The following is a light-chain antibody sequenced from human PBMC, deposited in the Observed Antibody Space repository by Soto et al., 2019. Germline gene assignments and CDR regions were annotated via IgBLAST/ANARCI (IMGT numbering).Light chain of an antibody. CDR3: QQCATSPLT. J-gene: IGKJ4*01. Sequence: EIVLTQSPGTLSLSPGERATLSCRASQSVGNNYLAWFQQKPGQPPRLLIYDASNRATGIPARFSGSGSGTDFTLTISRLEPEDFAVYYCQQCATSPLTFGGGTKVEIK. V-gene: IGKV3-20*01. CDR2: DAS. CDR1: QSVGNNY.